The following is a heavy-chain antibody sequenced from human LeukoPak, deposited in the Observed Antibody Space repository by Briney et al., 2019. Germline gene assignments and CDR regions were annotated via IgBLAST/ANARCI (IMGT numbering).Heavy chain of an antibody. D-gene: IGHD2-15*01. CDR1: GGSISSYY. CDR3: ARVIHRVAATDYGMDV. V-gene: IGHV4-59*01. J-gene: IGHJ6*02. Sequence: PSETLSLTCTVSGGSISSYYWSWIRQPPGKGLEWIWYIYYSGSTNYNPSLKGRVTISVAPSKNQFSLKLSSVTAEDTAVYYCARVIHRVAATDYGMDVWGQGTTVTVSS. CDR2: IYYSGST.